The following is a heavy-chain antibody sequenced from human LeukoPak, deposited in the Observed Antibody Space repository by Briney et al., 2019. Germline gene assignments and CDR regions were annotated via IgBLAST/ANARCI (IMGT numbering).Heavy chain of an antibody. CDR3: ARSPHILTGENFDY. D-gene: IGHD3-9*01. Sequence: APVKVSCKASGYTFTSYGISWVRQAPGQGLEWMGWINPNSGGTDYAQKFQGRVTMTRDTSITTAYMEMSRLRSDDTALYYCARSPHILTGENFDYWGQGTLVTVSS. V-gene: IGHV1-2*02. CDR2: INPNSGGT. CDR1: GYTFTSYG. J-gene: IGHJ4*02.